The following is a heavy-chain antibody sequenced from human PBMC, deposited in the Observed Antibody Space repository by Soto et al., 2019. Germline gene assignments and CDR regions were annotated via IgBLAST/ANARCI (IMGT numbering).Heavy chain of an antibody. V-gene: IGHV4-30-2*01. J-gene: IGHJ6*02. D-gene: IGHD4-17*01. CDR3: ARGGDYGPYYYGMDV. CDR2: IYHSGST. CDR1: GGSISSGGYS. Sequence: SETLSLTCAVSGGSISSGGYSWSWIRQPPGKGLEWIGYIYHSGSTYYNPSLKSRVTISVDRSKNQFSLKLSSVTAADTAVYYWARGGDYGPYYYGMDVGGQGTTVTVSS.